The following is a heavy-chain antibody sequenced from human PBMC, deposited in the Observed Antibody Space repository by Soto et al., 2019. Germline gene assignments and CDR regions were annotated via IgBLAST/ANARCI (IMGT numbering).Heavy chain of an antibody. CDR2: ISGSGGST. CDR1: GFTFSSYA. Sequence: PGGSLRLSCAASGFTFSSYAMSWVRQAPGKGLEWVSAISGSGGSTYYADSVKGRFTISRDNSKNTLYLQMNSLRAEDTAVYYSAMYYYGSGSPLDYYSYMDVWGKGTTVSVSS. J-gene: IGHJ6*03. V-gene: IGHV3-23*01. CDR3: AMYYYGSGSPLDYYSYMDV. D-gene: IGHD3-10*01.